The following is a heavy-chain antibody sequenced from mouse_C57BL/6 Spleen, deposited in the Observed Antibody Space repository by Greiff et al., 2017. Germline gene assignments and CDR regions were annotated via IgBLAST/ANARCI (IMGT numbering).Heavy chain of an antibody. V-gene: IGHV1-43*01. Sequence: EVQLQQSGPELVKPGASVKISCKASGYSFTGYSMHWVKQSSEKSLEWIGEINPSTGGTSYNQKFKGKATLTVDKSSSTAYMQLKSLTSEDAAVYYCARRGWPYFDYWGQGTTLTVSS. CDR2: INPSTGGT. D-gene: IGHD2-3*01. CDR1: GYSFTGYS. CDR3: ARRGWPYFDY. J-gene: IGHJ2*01.